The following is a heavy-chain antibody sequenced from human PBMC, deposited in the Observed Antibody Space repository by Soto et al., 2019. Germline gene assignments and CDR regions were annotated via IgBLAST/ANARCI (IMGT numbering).Heavy chain of an antibody. Sequence: QLQLQESGPGLVKPSETLSLTCTVSGGSISSSSYYWGWIRQPPGKGLEWIGSIYYSGSTYYNPSLKSRVTISVDTSENQFSLKLSSVTAADTAVYYCARRPRSAVAASIIDYWGQGTLVTVSS. CDR1: GGSISSSSYY. V-gene: IGHV4-39*01. CDR2: IYYSGST. J-gene: IGHJ4*02. D-gene: IGHD2-15*01. CDR3: ARRPRSAVAASIIDY.